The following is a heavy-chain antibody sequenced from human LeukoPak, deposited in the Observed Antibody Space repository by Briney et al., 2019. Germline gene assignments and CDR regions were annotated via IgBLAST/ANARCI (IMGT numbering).Heavy chain of an antibody. V-gene: IGHV4-39*01. CDR3: ARVVKVAATNDY. D-gene: IGHD2-15*01. CDR2: IYYSGSA. Sequence: PSETLSLTCTVSGGSISSSSYYWGWIPQPPGKGLEGIGSIYYSGSAYYNPSLKSRVTISVDTSKNQFSLKLSSVTAADTAVYYCARVVKVAATNDYWGQGTLVTVSS. J-gene: IGHJ4*02. CDR1: GGSISSSSYY.